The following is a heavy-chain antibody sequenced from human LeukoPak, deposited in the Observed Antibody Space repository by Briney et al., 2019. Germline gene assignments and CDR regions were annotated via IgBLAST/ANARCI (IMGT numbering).Heavy chain of an antibody. J-gene: IGHJ4*02. CDR3: AQDIGWLQFAY. CDR2: IRSKANSYAT. Sequence: PGGSLRLSCAASGFTFSGSAMHWVRQASGKGLEWVGRIRSKANSYATAYAASVKGRFTISRDDSKNTLYLQMNSLRGDDTAVYYCAQDIGWLQFAYWGQGTLVTVSS. D-gene: IGHD5-24*01. V-gene: IGHV3-73*01. CDR1: GFTFSGSA.